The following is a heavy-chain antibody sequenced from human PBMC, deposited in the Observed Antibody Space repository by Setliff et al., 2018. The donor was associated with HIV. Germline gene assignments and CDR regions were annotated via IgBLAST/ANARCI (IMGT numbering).Heavy chain of an antibody. CDR1: GYTFTGYY. J-gene: IGHJ4*02. V-gene: IGHV1-2*04. CDR2: INPNSGGT. Sequence: ASVKVSCKASGYTFTGYYIHWVRQAPGQGLEWMGWINPNSGGTNYAQKFQGWITMTRDTSISTAYMELSRLRSDDTAVYYCARPRFLIGPPEEYYFDYWGQGTLVTVSS. CDR3: ARPRFLIGPPEEYYFDY. D-gene: IGHD3-16*02.